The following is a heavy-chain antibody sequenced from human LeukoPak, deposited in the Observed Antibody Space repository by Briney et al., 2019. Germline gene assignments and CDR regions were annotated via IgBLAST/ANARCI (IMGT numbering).Heavy chain of an antibody. Sequence: SETLSLTCTVSGGSISSGSYYWSWIRQPAGKGLEWIGRIYTSGSTNYNPSLKSRVTISVDTSKNQFSLKLSSVTAADTAVYYCARELLGYSGYHALDYWGQGTLVTVSS. CDR3: ARELLGYSGYHALDY. CDR1: GGSISSGSYY. V-gene: IGHV4-61*02. J-gene: IGHJ4*02. D-gene: IGHD5-12*01. CDR2: IYTSGST.